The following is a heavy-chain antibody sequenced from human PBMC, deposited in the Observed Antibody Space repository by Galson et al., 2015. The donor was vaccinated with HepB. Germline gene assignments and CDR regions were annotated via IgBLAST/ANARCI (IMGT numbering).Heavy chain of an antibody. Sequence: SLRLSCAASGFTFSSSAMTWVRQAPGKGLEWVSHISDSGGSTYHADSVKGRFTISRDNSKNTLYLQMDSLRAGDTAVYYCAKATPGEFFYWGQGTLVTVSS. CDR1: GFTFSSSA. CDR3: AKATPGEFFY. D-gene: IGHD3-10*01. V-gene: IGHV3-23*01. CDR2: ISDSGGST. J-gene: IGHJ4*02.